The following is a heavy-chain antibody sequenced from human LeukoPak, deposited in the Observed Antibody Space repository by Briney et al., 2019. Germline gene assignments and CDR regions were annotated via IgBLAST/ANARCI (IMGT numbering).Heavy chain of an antibody. V-gene: IGHV3-48*01. Sequence: GGSLRLSCAASGFTFSSYEMNWVRQAPGRGLEWVSYISSSTSTIYYADSVKGRFTIARDNAKNSLYLQMNSLRAEDTAVYYCAKEDSSGWYPFDYWGQGTLVTVSS. CDR2: ISSSTSTI. CDR1: GFTFSSYE. D-gene: IGHD6-19*01. J-gene: IGHJ4*02. CDR3: AKEDSSGWYPFDY.